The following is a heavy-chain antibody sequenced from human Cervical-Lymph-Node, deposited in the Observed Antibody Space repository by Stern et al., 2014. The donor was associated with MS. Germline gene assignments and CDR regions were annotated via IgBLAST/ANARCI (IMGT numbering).Heavy chain of an antibody. D-gene: IGHD2-2*01. CDR2: ISNAGSDK. CDR3: ARLEYCSSSSCYYYYYYGMDV. V-gene: IGHV3-30*03. CDR1: GFTFSSSG. Sequence: VQLVESGGGVVQPGRSLRLSCVVSGFTFSSSGMHWVRLAPGKGLAWVASISNAGSDKFYPDSLNGLFPITRDNSKNTLYLQMNSLRGEDTAVYYCARLEYCSSSSCYYYYYYGMDVWGQGTTVTVSS. J-gene: IGHJ6*02.